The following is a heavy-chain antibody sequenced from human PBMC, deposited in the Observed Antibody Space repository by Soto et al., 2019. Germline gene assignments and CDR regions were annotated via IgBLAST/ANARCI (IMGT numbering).Heavy chain of an antibody. J-gene: IGHJ4*02. CDR3: ARQDIVLMVYANDY. Sequence: QLQLQESGPGLVKPSETLSLTCTVSGGSISSSSYYWGWIRQPPGKGLEWIGSIYYSGSTYYNPSLKRRVPISVDTSKNQFSLKLSSVTAADTAVYYCARQDIVLMVYANDYWGQGTLVTVSS. V-gene: IGHV4-39*01. CDR1: GGSISSSSYY. D-gene: IGHD2-8*01. CDR2: IYYSGST.